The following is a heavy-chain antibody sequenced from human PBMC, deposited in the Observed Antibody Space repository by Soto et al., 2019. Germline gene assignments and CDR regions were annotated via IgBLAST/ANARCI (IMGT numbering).Heavy chain of an antibody. D-gene: IGHD3-10*01. CDR2: IIPIFGTA. Sequence: ASVKVSCKASGGTFSSYAISWVRQAPGQGLEWMGGIIPIFGTANYAQKFQGRVTITADESTSTAYMELSSLKASDSAMYYCARRSRRFGETYYGLDVWGQGTTVTAP. V-gene: IGHV1-69*13. CDR1: GGTFSSYA. J-gene: IGHJ6*02. CDR3: ARRSRRFGETYYGLDV.